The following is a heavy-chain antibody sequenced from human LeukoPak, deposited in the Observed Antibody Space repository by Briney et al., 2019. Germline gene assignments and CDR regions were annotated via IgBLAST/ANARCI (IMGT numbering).Heavy chain of an antibody. CDR1: GYTFTDYH. CDR2: INPNSGGT. D-gene: IGHD3-3*01. J-gene: IGHJ4*02. V-gene: IGHV1-2*02. CDR3: ARDIRPRVESFDY. Sequence: APVKVSCKASGYTFTDYHMHWVRQAPGQGLEWMGWINPNSGGTNYAQKFQGRLTMARDTSISTAYMELSRLRSDDTAVYYCARDIRPRVESFDYWGQGTLVTVSS.